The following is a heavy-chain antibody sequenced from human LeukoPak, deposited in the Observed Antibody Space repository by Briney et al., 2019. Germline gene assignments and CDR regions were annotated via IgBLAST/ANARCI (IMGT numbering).Heavy chain of an antibody. J-gene: IGHJ4*02. CDR1: GFTFSSYN. CDR3: ARDRTYYYDSSGYYFDSYYFDY. V-gene: IGHV3-21*04. CDR2: ITSSSSYI. D-gene: IGHD3-22*01. Sequence: GGSLRLSCAASGFTFSSYNMNWVRQAPGKGPEWVSSITSSSSYIYYADSVKGRFTISRDNAKNSLYLQMNSLRAEDTALYYCARDRTYYYDSSGYYFDSYYFDYWGQGTLVTVSS.